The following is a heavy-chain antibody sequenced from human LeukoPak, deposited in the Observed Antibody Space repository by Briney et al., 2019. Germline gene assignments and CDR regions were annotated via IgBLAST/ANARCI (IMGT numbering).Heavy chain of an antibody. D-gene: IGHD5-18*01. CDR1: GDSMSSSHYC. V-gene: IGHV4-39*07. CDR2: IYYSGST. Sequence: SETLSLTCTVSGDSMSSSHYCWGWIRQPPGKGLEWIGSIYYSGSTYYNPSLKSRVTISVDTSKNQFSLKLSSVTAADTAVYYCATGARGYSYGHFYYYYYMDVWGKGTTVTVSS. J-gene: IGHJ6*03. CDR3: ATGARGYSYGHFYYYYYMDV.